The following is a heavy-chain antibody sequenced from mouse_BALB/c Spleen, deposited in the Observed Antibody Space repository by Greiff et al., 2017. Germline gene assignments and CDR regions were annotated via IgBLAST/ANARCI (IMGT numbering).Heavy chain of an antibody. CDR2: IYPGDGDT. CDR3: AKYGYVAY. J-gene: IGHJ3*01. Sequence: QVQLKQSGAELVRPGSSVKISCKASGYAFSSYWVNWVKQRPGQGLEWIGQIYPGDGDTNYNGKFKGKATLTADKSSSTAYMQLSSLTSEDSAVYFCAKYGYVAYWGQGTLVTVSA. CDR1: GYAFSSYW. D-gene: IGHD2-2*01. V-gene: IGHV1-80*01.